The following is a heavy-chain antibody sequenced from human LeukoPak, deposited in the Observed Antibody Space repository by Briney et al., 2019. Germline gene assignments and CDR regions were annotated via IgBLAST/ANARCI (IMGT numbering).Heavy chain of an antibody. V-gene: IGHV3-74*01. J-gene: IGHJ3*02. D-gene: IGHD1-26*01. Sequence: GGSLRLSCAASRFTFSSYWMHWVRQAPGKWLVWVSRITTDGSSTTYADSVKGRFTISRDNAKNTLYLQMNSLRAEDTAGLYCSRTIVSKNAFAMLGQGTMVTVSS. CDR1: RFTFSSYW. CDR3: SRTIVSKNAFAM. CDR2: ITTDGSST.